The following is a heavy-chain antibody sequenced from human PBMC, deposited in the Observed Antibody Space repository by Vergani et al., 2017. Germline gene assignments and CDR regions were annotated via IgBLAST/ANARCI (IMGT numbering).Heavy chain of an antibody. CDR3: ARAKGEYYYDSSGYYPEDY. V-gene: IGHV4-61*02. J-gene: IGHJ4*02. CDR2: IYTSGST. D-gene: IGHD3-22*01. CDR1: GGSISSGSYY. Sequence: QVQLQESGPGLVKPSQTLSLTCTVSGGSISSGSYYWSWIRQPAGKGLEWIGRIYTSGSTNYNPSLKSRVTRSVDTSKNQFSLKLSSVTAADTAVYYCARAKGEYYYDSSGYYPEDYWGQGTLVTVSS.